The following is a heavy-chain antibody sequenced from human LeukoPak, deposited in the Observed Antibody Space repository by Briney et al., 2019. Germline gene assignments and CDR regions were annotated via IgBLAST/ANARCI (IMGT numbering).Heavy chain of an antibody. J-gene: IGHJ5*02. CDR2: IRPSGDNT. V-gene: IGHV3-23*01. Sequence: PGGSLRLSCAASGFTFSSYDMTWVRQAAGRGLEWVSSIRPSGDNTYYGDSVKGGFTISRDNSKNTVYLQMTNMRVDDTAVYYCARVAGWHWFDPWGQGTLVTVSS. CDR3: ARVAGWHWFDP. D-gene: IGHD6-19*01. CDR1: GFTFSSYD.